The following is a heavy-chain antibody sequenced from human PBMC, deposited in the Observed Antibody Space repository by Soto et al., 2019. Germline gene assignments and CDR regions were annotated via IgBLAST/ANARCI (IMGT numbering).Heavy chain of an antibody. CDR2: IYYSGST. CDR1: GASISSYY. D-gene: IGHD6-13*01. V-gene: IGHV4-59*12. Sequence: PSETLSLTCTVSGASISSYYWSWIRQPPGKGLEWIGYIYYSGSTNYNPSLKSRVSTSVDTSKNQLSLKLSSVTAADTAVYYCARVLHSSEGGNNYYYYYMDVWGKGTTVTVSS. CDR3: ARVLHSSEGGNNYYYYYMDV. J-gene: IGHJ6*03.